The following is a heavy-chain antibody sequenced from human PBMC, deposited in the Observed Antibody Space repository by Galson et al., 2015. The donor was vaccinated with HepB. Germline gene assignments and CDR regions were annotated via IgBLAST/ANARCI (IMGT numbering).Heavy chain of an antibody. V-gene: IGHV4-59*01. D-gene: IGHD6-13*01. CDR2: VYYSGLT. Sequence: ETLSLTCAVYGGSFSGYYWSWIRQPPGKELEWIGYVYYSGLTNYNPSLKSRVTISVDTSKNQFSLKLSSVTAADTAVYYCARGPWGVLYSSSGGWFDPWGQGTLVTVSS. CDR3: ARGPWGVLYSSSGGWFDP. CDR1: GGSFSGYY. J-gene: IGHJ5*02.